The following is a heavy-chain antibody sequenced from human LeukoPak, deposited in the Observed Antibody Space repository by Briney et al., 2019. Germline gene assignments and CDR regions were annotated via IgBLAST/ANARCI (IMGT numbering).Heavy chain of an antibody. V-gene: IGHV1-18*01. CDR3: VRITIFVDYFDY. CDR1: GYTFTRYT. Sequence: ASVKVSCKASGYTFTRYTISWVRQAPEQGLEWMGWISAHNGNTSYAQKLQGRVTMTTDTSTSTAYMELRSLRSDDTAVYFCVRITIFVDYFDYWGQGTLVTVSS. CDR2: ISAHNGNT. J-gene: IGHJ4*02. D-gene: IGHD3-3*01.